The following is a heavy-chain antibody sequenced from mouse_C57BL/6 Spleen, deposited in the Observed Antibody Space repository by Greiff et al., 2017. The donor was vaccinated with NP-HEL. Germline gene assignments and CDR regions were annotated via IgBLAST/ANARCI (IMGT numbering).Heavy chain of an antibody. D-gene: IGHD2-4*01. Sequence: VQLKESGPGLVAPSQSLSITCTVSGFSLTSYGVDWVRQSPGKGLEWLGVIWGVGSTNYNSALKSRLSISKDNSKSQVFLKMNSLQTDDTAMYYGASDQDYDGGGFAYWGQGTLVTVSA. CDR3: ASDQDYDGGGFAY. CDR2: IWGVGST. V-gene: IGHV2-6*01. CDR1: GFSLTSYG. J-gene: IGHJ3*01.